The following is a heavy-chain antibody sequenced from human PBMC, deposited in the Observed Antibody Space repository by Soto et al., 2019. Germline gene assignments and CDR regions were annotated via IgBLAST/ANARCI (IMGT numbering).Heavy chain of an antibody. CDR2: IYYSGST. V-gene: IGHV4-59*01. Sequence: KLSETLSLTCAVYGGSFSGYYWTWIRQPPGTGLEWIGYIYYSGSTNYNPSLKSRVTISVDTSKNQFSLKLSSVTAADTAVYYCARDFGEGLLGYYYYYGMDVWGQGTTVTVSS. CDR1: GGSFSGYY. CDR3: ARDFGEGLLGYYYYYGMDV. D-gene: IGHD3-3*01. J-gene: IGHJ6*02.